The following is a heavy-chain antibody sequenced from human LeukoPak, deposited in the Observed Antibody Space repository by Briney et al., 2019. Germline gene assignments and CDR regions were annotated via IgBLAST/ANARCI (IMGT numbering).Heavy chain of an antibody. CDR3: ARCSAGLDAFDI. J-gene: IGHJ3*02. Sequence: PSETLSLTCTVSGGSISTNNYDWGWIRQPPGKGLEWIGNIYSSGSTYFNPSLKSRITIFVDTSKKQFSLKLRSVTATDTAVYYCARCSAGLDAFDIWGQGTMVTVSS. V-gene: IGHV4-39*01. D-gene: IGHD3-16*01. CDR2: IYSSGST. CDR1: GGSISTNNYD.